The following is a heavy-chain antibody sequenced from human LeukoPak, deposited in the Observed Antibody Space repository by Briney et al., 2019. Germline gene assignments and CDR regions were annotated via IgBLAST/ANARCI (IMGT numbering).Heavy chain of an antibody. D-gene: IGHD5-24*01. CDR2: IYYSGST. Sequence: SETLSLTCTVSGGSISSYFWGWIRQPPGKGLEWIGSIYYSGSTYYNPSLKSRVTMSVDTSKNQFSLKLSSVTAADTAVYYCARHGGRWLQLSWFDPWGQGTLVTVSS. CDR1: GGSISSYF. CDR3: ARHGGRWLQLSWFDP. J-gene: IGHJ5*02. V-gene: IGHV4-39*01.